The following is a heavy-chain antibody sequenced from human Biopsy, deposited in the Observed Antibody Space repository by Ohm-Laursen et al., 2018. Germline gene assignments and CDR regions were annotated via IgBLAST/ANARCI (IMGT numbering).Heavy chain of an antibody. Sequence: PSPWASSKLSGYTLSTYDINWVRQATRQGLGWMGWMNPNTGNTGFAQKFQGRITMTRNTSISTAYMELRSLRSDDTAVYYCARGGSFLPSEYFHHWGQGTLVTVSS. CDR3: ARGGSFLPSEYFHH. V-gene: IGHV1-8*01. CDR1: GYTLSTYD. CDR2: MNPNTGNT. J-gene: IGHJ1*01. D-gene: IGHD3-10*01.